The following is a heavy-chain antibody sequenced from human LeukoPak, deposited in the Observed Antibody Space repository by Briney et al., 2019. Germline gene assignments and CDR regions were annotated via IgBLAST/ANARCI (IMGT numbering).Heavy chain of an antibody. J-gene: IGHJ4*02. CDR1: GFTFSSYG. CDR2: IWYDGSNK. V-gene: IGHV3-33*01. CDR3: ARDRGYYGSGSFFDY. Sequence: GGSLRLSRAASGFTFSSYGMHWVRQAPGKGLEWVAVIWYDGSNKYYADSVKGRFTISRDNSKNTLYLQMNSLRAEDTAVYYCARDRGYYGSGSFFDYWGQGTLVTVSS. D-gene: IGHD3-10*01.